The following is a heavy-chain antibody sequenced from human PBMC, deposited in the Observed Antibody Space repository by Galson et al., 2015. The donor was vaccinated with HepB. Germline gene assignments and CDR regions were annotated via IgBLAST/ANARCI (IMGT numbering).Heavy chain of an antibody. CDR3: AKDLYYGSGSYSPFDY. CDR2: ISYDGSNK. J-gene: IGHJ4*02. CDR1: GFTLSSYG. Sequence: SLRLSCAASGFTLSSYGMHWVRQAPGKGLEWVAVISYDGSNKYYADSVKGRFTISRDNSKNTLYLQMNSLRAEDTAVYYCAKDLYYGSGSYSPFDYWGQGTLVTVSS. D-gene: IGHD3-10*01. V-gene: IGHV3-30*18.